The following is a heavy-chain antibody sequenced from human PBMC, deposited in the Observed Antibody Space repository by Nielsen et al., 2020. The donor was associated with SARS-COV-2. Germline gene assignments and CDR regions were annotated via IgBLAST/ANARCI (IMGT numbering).Heavy chain of an antibody. CDR1: GFTVSSNY. Sequence: GESLKISCAASGFTVSSNYMSWVRQAPGKGLEWVSVIYSGGSTYYADSVKGRFTISRHNSKNTPYLQMNSLRAEDTAVYYCASPLYGDYGVGYYGMDVWGQGTTVTVSS. D-gene: IGHD4-17*01. CDR3: ASPLYGDYGVGYYGMDV. J-gene: IGHJ6*02. V-gene: IGHV3-53*04. CDR2: IYSGGST.